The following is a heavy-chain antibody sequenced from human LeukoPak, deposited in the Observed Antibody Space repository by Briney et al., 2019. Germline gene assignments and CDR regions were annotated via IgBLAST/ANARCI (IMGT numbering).Heavy chain of an antibody. CDR1: GFTFASNS. CDR3: ARGEPLYYDFWSGRPPRGDYYGMDV. CDR2: ISSSSSYV. Sequence: PGGSLRFSCAASGFTFASNSMNWVRQAPGKGLEWVSSISSSSSYVYYADSVKGRFTISRDNAKNSLYLQMNSLRAEDTAVYYCARGEPLYYDFWSGRPPRGDYYGMDVWGQGTTVTVSS. D-gene: IGHD3-3*01. V-gene: IGHV3-21*01. J-gene: IGHJ6*02.